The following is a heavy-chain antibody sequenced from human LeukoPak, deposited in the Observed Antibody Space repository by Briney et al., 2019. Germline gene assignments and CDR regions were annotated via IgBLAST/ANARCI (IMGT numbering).Heavy chain of an antibody. CDR2: IYYSGST. CDR1: GGSISSSSYY. CDR3: ARVQEGEPLFFDY. V-gene: IGHV4-39*07. D-gene: IGHD1-26*01. J-gene: IGHJ4*02. Sequence: SETLSLTCTVSGGSISSSSYYWGWIRQPPGKGLEWIGSIYYSGSTYYNPSLKSRVTISVDTSKNQFSLKLSSVTAADTAVYYCARVQEGEPLFFDYWGQGTLVTVSS.